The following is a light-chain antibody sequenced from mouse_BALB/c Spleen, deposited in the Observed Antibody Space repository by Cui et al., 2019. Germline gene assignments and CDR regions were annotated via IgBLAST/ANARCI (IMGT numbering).Light chain of an antibody. CDR2: DTS. CDR3: QQWSSYT. Sequence: QIVLTQSPAIMSASPGEKVTMTCSASSSVSYMYWYQQKPGSSPRLLIYDTSNLASRGPVRFSGSGSGTSYSLTISRMEAEDAATYYCQQWSSYTFGGGTKLEIK. CDR1: SSVSY. V-gene: IGKV4-55*01. J-gene: IGKJ2*01.